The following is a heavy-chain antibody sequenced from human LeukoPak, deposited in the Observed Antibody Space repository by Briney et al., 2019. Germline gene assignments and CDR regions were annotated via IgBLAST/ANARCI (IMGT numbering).Heavy chain of an antibody. CDR1: GDSVSINSAA. J-gene: IGHJ6*03. Sequence: QTLSLTCAISGDSVSINSAAWNWIRQSPSRGLEWLGRTYYRSKWYNDYAVSVKSRITINPDTSKNQFSLQLNSVTPEDTAVYYCARDELYGSGSYSHFYYYYYMDVWGKGTTVTVSS. CDR3: ARDELYGSGSYSHFYYYYYMDV. CDR2: TYYRSKWYN. V-gene: IGHV6-1*01. D-gene: IGHD3-10*01.